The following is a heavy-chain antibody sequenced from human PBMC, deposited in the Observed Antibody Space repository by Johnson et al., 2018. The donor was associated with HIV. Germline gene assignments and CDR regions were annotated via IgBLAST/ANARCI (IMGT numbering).Heavy chain of an antibody. D-gene: IGHD5-12*01. V-gene: IGHV3-30*04. J-gene: IGHJ3*02. CDR1: AFTFRSYS. Sequence: QVQLVESGGGVVQPGRSLRLSCAASAFTFRSYSMHWVRQAPGKGLEWVANINRDGSDKDYADSVKGRFTISRDSSKNTLYLQMNSLRVEDTAVYYCAKDFGYPRPRDAFDIWGQGTMVTVSS. CDR3: AKDFGYPRPRDAFDI. CDR2: INRDGSDK.